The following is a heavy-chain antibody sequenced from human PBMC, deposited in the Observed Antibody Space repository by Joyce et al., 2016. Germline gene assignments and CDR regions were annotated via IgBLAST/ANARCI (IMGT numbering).Heavy chain of an antibody. CDR3: VTGLCIGTACHWDDAFDV. Sequence: EVQLVESGGGLVKPGGSLRLSCAASGFSFRNAWLTWVRQAPGKGLAWVGRVKSKSQGGTTDYAAPVKGRFTISRDDSRDTAYLQMNSLKSEDTGVYFCVTGLCIGTACHWDDAFDVWGQGTMVTVSS. CDR2: VKSKSQGGTT. CDR1: GFSFRNAW. D-gene: IGHD2-2*01. V-gene: IGHV3-15*01. J-gene: IGHJ3*01.